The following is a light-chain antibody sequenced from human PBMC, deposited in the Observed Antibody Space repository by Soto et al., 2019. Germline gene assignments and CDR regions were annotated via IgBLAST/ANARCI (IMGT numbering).Light chain of an antibody. J-gene: IGKJ4*01. V-gene: IGKV3-20*01. Sequence: EIVLTQSPVTLSLSPGERATLSCRASQSVSSIYLAWYQQKPGQAPRLLIYGASSRATGIPDRFSGSGSGTDFTLTISRLEPEDFAVYYCQQYGSTALTFGGGTKVDIK. CDR3: QQYGSTALT. CDR1: QSVSSIY. CDR2: GAS.